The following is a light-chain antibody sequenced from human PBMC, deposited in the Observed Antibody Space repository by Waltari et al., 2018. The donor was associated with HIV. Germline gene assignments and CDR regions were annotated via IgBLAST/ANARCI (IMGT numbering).Light chain of an antibody. CDR2: KGS. V-gene: IGKV2-30*01. CDR3: MQGTHWPRT. CDR1: QSHGYPDGSIY. Sequence: DVVMTQSPLSLPVTLGQPASISCRSSQSHGYPDGSIYLNWFQQRPGQSPRRLIYKGSNRDSGVPDRFSGSGAGTDFTLKISRVEAEDIGVYYCMQGTHWPRTFGQGTKLEIK. J-gene: IGKJ2*01.